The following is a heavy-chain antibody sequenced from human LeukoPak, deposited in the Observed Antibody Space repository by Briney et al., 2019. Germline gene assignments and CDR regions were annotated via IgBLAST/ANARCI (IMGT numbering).Heavy chain of an antibody. D-gene: IGHD3-22*01. CDR3: ATRTDYYDRTNFDY. CDR1: GYTLTELS. J-gene: IGHJ4*02. V-gene: IGHV1-24*01. CDR2: FDPEDGET. Sequence: GASVKVSCKVSGYTLTELSMHWVRQAPGKGLEWMGGFDPEDGETIYAQKFQGRVTMTEDTSTDTAYMELSSLRSEDTAVYYCATRTDYYDRTNFDYWGQGTLVTVSS.